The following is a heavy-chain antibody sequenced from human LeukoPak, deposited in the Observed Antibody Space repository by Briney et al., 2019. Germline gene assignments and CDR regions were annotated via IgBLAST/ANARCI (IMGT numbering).Heavy chain of an antibody. V-gene: IGHV3-21*01. Sequence: GGSLRLSCAASGFTFSSCSMNWVRQAPGKGLEWVSSISSSSSYIYYADSVKGRFTISRDNAKNSLYLQMNSLRAEDTAVYYCARTTTPILRYFDWPSYYYGMDVWGKGTTVTVSS. CDR2: ISSSSSYI. J-gene: IGHJ6*04. D-gene: IGHD3-9*01. CDR3: ARTTTPILRYFDWPSYYYGMDV. CDR1: GFTFSSCS.